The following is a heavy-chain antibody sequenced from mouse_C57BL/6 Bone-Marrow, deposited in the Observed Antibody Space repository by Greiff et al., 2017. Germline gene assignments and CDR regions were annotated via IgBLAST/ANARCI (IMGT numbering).Heavy chain of an antibody. V-gene: IGHV14-4*01. CDR2: IDPENGDT. Sequence: VQLQQSGAELVRPGASVKLSCTASGFNIKDDYMHWVKQRPEQGLEWIGWIDPENGDTEYASKFQGKATITADTSSNTAYLQLSSLTSEDTAVYYCTQAYYSNYPYWGQGTSVTVSA. J-gene: IGHJ4*01. D-gene: IGHD2-5*01. CDR1: GFNIKDDY. CDR3: TQAYYSNYPY.